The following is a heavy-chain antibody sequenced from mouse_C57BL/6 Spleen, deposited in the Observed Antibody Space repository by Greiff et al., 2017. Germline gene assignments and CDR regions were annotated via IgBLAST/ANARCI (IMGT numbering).Heavy chain of an antibody. CDR2: IDPSDSYT. CDR1: GYTFTSYW. CDR3: ARGVRRGCAY. V-gene: IGHV1-69*01. J-gene: IGHJ3*01. Sequence: QVQLQQPGAELVMPGASVKLSCKASGYTFTSYWMHWVKQRPGQGLEWIGEIDPSDSYTNYNQKFKGKSTLTVDKSSSTAYMQLSSLTSEDSAVYYCARGVRRGCAYWGQGTLVTVSA.